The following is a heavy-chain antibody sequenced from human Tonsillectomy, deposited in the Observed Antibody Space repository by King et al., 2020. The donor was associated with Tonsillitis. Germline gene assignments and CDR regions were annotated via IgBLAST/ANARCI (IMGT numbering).Heavy chain of an antibody. CDR1: GFTFSSYA. V-gene: IGHV3-23*04. CDR2: ISGSGGST. Sequence: VQLVESGGGLVQPGGSLRLSCAASGFTFSSYAMSWVRQAPGKGLEWVSAISGSGGSTYYADSVKGRFTISRDNSKNTLYLQMNSLRAEDTAVYYCAKFLRYFDWLPTPLFDYWGQGTLVTVSS. CDR3: AKFLRYFDWLPTPLFDY. D-gene: IGHD3-9*01. J-gene: IGHJ4*02.